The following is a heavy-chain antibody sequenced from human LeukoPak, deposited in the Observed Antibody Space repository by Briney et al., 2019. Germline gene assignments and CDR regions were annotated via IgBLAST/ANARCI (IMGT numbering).Heavy chain of an antibody. CDR3: ARAGTTLFGVTLNFDS. V-gene: IGHV4-59*02. Sequence: SETLSLTCTVSGDSVTNNFWNWIRQSPGKGLEWIGFVSHSGKTNSNPALTSRVNISLDTSENRLSLNLSSVTTADTAVYYCARAGTTLFGVTLNFDSWGQGTLVTVSS. CDR2: VSHSGKT. CDR1: GDSVTNNF. D-gene: IGHD3-3*01. J-gene: IGHJ4*02.